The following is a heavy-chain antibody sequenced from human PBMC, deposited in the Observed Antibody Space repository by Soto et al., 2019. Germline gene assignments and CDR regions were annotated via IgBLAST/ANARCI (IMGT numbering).Heavy chain of an antibody. J-gene: IGHJ4*02. CDR1: GGSVSSGSYY. V-gene: IGHV4-61*01. CDR3: ASYDILTGYLDY. D-gene: IGHD3-9*01. Sequence: SETLSLTCTVSGGSVSSGSYYWSWIRQPPGKGLEWIGYIYYGGSTNYNPSLKSRVPISVDTSKNQFSLKLSSVAAADTAVYYCASYDILTGYLDYWGQGTLVTVSS. CDR2: IYYGGST.